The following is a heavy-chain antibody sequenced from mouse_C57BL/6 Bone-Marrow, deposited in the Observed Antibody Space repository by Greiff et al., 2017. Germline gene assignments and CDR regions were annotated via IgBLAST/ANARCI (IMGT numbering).Heavy chain of an antibody. Sequence: VQLQQPGAELVRPGTSVKLSCKASGYTFTSYWMHWVKQRPGQGLEWIGVIDPSDSYTNYNQKFKGKATLTVDTSSSTAYMQLSSLTSEDSAVYYCLYYPSWFAYWGQGTLVTVSA. CDR1: GYTFTSYW. J-gene: IGHJ3*01. CDR2: IDPSDSYT. CDR3: LYYPSWFAY. V-gene: IGHV1-59*01. D-gene: IGHD2-1*01.